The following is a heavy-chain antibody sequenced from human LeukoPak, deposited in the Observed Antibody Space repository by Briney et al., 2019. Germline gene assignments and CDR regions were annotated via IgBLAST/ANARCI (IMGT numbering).Heavy chain of an antibody. CDR1: GYTFTDYY. Sequence: ASVRVSCKASGYTFTDYYMHWVRQAPGQGFEWMGWINPNDGDTNYAQKFQGRVTMTRDTSISTAHMEVGRLRSDDTAVYYCARANFLYCSSSTCLFDYWGQGTLVTVSS. CDR2: INPNDGDT. V-gene: IGHV1-2*02. CDR3: ARANFLYCSSSTCLFDY. J-gene: IGHJ4*02. D-gene: IGHD2-2*01.